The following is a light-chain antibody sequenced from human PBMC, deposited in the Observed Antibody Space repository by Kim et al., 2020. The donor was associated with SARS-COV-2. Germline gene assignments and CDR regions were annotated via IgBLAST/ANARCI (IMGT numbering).Light chain of an antibody. CDR3: LQSNTYPIT. J-gene: IGKJ3*01. Sequence: ASVGDRVTITCRTSQGISSDLNWYQQKPGRAPKRLISGASSLQGGVPSRFSGSGSETDFTLTISSLQPEDFATYFCLQSNTYPITFGPGTQVDIK. V-gene: IGKV1-17*01. CDR1: QGISSD. CDR2: GAS.